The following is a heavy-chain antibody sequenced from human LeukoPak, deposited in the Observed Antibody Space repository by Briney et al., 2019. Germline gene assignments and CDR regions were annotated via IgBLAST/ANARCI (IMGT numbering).Heavy chain of an antibody. Sequence: ASVTVSCTVSGSSLTELSLYWVRQAPGKGLEWMGGFDVIDAKTFYAQKFQGGVTMTEDSSTDTAYMELSSLRSDDTAFYYCAAGRPYSLLDYWGQGTLLTVSS. CDR2: FDVIDAKT. D-gene: IGHD5-18*01. CDR3: AAGRPYSLLDY. V-gene: IGHV1-24*01. CDR1: GSSLTELS. J-gene: IGHJ4*02.